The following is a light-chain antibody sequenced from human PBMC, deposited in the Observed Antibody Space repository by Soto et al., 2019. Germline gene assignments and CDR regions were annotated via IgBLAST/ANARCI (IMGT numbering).Light chain of an antibody. CDR1: QSISSY. CDR2: AAA. CDR3: QQNYATPWT. J-gene: IGKJ1*01. Sequence: DIQMTQSPSSLSASVGDRVTITCRASQSISSYLNWYQQKPGKAPKLLIYAAASLQSGVPSRFSGSGSGTDFTLTISSLRPEDFTTHYCQQNYATPWTFGQGTKVEIK. V-gene: IGKV1-39*01.